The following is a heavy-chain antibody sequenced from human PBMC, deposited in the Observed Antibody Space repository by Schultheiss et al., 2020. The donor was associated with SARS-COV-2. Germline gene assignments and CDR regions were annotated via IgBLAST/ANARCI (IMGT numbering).Heavy chain of an antibody. V-gene: IGHV1-8*02. J-gene: IGHJ5*02. Sequence: ASVKVSCNASGGTFSSYAISWVRQAPGQGLEWMGWISAYNGNTNYAQKLQGRVTMTRNTSISTAYMELSSLRSEDTAVYYCARGESSSWSRGWFDPWGQGTLVTVSS. CDR1: GGTFSSYA. D-gene: IGHD6-13*01. CDR3: ARGESSSWSRGWFDP. CDR2: ISAYNGNT.